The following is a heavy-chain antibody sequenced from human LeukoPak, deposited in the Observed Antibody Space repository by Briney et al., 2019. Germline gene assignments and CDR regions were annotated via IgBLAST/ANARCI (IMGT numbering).Heavy chain of an antibody. V-gene: IGHV3-23*01. J-gene: IGHJ2*01. Sequence: GGSLRLSCAASGFTVSSYSMNWVRQAPGKGLEWVSAIGGSGSTTYYADSVKGRFTISRDNSKNTLYLQMNSLRAEDTAVYYCAKDTASSWWYFDLWGRGTLVTVSS. CDR1: GFTVSSYS. D-gene: IGHD5-18*01. CDR3: AKDTASSWWYFDL. CDR2: IGGSGSTT.